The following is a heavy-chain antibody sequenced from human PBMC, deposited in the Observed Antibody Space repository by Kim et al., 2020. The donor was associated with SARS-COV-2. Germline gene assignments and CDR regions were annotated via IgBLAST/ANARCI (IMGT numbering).Heavy chain of an antibody. Sequence: RFTISRDNAKNSLYLQMNSLRAEDTALYYCAKEEIAVAGTFHYYYYMDVWGKGTTVTVSS. J-gene: IGHJ6*03. D-gene: IGHD6-19*01. CDR3: AKEEIAVAGTFHYYYYMDV. V-gene: IGHV3-9*01.